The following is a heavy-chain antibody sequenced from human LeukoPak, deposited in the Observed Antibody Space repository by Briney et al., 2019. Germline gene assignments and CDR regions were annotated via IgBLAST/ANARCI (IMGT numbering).Heavy chain of an antibody. J-gene: IGHJ4*02. CDR3: ARDLRSWLRFDVYVY. D-gene: IGHD5-12*01. Sequence: PGGSLRLSCAASGFTFSSYEMNWVRQAPGKGLEWVSYISSSGSTIYYADSVKGRFTISRDNAKNSLFLQMNSLRAEDTAVYYCARDLRSWLRFDVYVYWGQGILVTVSS. V-gene: IGHV3-48*03. CDR1: GFTFSSYE. CDR2: ISSSGSTI.